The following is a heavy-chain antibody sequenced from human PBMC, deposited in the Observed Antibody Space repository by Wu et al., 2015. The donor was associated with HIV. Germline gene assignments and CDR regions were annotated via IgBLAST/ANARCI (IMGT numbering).Heavy chain of an antibody. D-gene: IGHD6-6*01. CDR2: INPNSGGT. CDR1: GYTFTGYY. CDR3: AREMFGPGGLEYSSSSIRY. J-gene: IGHJ4*02. Sequence: QVQLVQSGAEVKKPGASVKVSCKASGYTFTGYYMHWVRQAPGQGLEWMGWINPNSGGTNYAQKFQGRVTMTRDTSISTAYMELSRLRSDDTAVYYCAREMFGPGGLEYSSSSIRYWGQGTLVTVSS. V-gene: IGHV1-2*02.